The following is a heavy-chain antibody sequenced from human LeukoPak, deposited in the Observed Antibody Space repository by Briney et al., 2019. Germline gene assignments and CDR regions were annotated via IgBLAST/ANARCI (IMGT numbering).Heavy chain of an antibody. J-gene: IGHJ4*02. D-gene: IGHD6-19*01. CDR3: AKDITSGAVAGMFRIPTYYFDY. CDR2: ISWNSGSI. V-gene: IGHV3-9*01. CDR1: GFTFDDYA. Sequence: GGSLRLSCAASGFTFDDYAMHWVRQAPGKGLEWVSGISWNSGSIGYADSVKGRFTISRDNAKNSLYLQMNSPRAEDTALYYCAKDITSGAVAGMFRIPTYYFDYWGQGTLVTVSS.